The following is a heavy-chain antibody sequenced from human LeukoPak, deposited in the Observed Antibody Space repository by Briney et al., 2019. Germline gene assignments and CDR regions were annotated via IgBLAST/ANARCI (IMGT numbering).Heavy chain of an antibody. CDR1: GFSFSSYA. V-gene: IGHV3-23*01. CDR2: TSAGGSST. Sequence: GGSLRLSCAASGFSFSSYAMHWVRHAPGKGLEWVSTTSAGGSSTYYAYSVKGRFTSSRDNSKNTLYLQINSLRAEDTAAYSCAKGGKCSSTSCYYGWFDPWGQGTLVTVSA. J-gene: IGHJ5*02. CDR3: AKGGKCSSTSCYYGWFDP. D-gene: IGHD2-2*01.